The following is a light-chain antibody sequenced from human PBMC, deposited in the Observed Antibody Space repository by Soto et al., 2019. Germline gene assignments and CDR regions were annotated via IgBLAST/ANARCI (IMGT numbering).Light chain of an antibody. V-gene: IGKV1-5*03. CDR2: KAS. Sequence: DIHMTQSPSSLSVSVGDRVTITCRTSQSVSRWLAWYKQKPGEAPKLLIYKASNLESGVSSRFSGSGSGTESTLTISSLQPEDVATYYCQNYKSALRITFGQGTRLEIK. J-gene: IGKJ5*01. CDR1: QSVSRW. CDR3: QNYKSALRIT.